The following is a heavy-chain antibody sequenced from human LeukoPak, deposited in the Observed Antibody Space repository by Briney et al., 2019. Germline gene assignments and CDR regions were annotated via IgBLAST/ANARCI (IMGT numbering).Heavy chain of an antibody. Sequence: QAGGSLRLSCAASGFTFSRFRMSWVRQPPGKGLEWVANINQDGSEICYVDSVKGRFTVSTDNAKNSLYLQMTSLRAEDTAVYYCASSWGSAIDFWGQGTLVTVSS. J-gene: IGHJ4*02. CDR1: GFTFSRFR. CDR2: INQDGSEI. V-gene: IGHV3-7*01. D-gene: IGHD3-16*01. CDR3: ASSWGSAIDF.